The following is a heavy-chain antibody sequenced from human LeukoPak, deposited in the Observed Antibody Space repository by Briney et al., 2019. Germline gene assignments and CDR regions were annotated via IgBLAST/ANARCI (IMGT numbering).Heavy chain of an antibody. Sequence: VASVKVSCKVSGYTLTELSMHWVRQAPGKGLEWMGGFDPEDGETIYAQKFQGRVTMTEDTSTDTAYMELSSLRSEDTAVYYCATVLRSSGPAPKVFYYYYGMDVWGQGTTVTVSS. D-gene: IGHD3-22*01. CDR1: GYTLTELS. V-gene: IGHV1-24*01. CDR3: ATVLRSSGPAPKVFYYYYGMDV. J-gene: IGHJ6*02. CDR2: FDPEDGET.